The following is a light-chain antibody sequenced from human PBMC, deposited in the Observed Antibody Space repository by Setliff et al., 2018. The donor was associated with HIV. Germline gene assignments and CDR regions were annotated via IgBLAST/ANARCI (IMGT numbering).Light chain of an antibody. CDR1: SSDVGGYNY. Sequence: QSALTQPRSVSGSPGQSVTISCTGTSSDVGGYNYVSWYQQHPGKAPKLMIYDVSKRPSGVPDRFSGSKSGNTASLTISGLQAEGEADYYCCSYAGSYTYGFGTGTKVTVL. J-gene: IGLJ1*01. CDR3: CSYAGSYTYG. CDR2: DVS. V-gene: IGLV2-11*01.